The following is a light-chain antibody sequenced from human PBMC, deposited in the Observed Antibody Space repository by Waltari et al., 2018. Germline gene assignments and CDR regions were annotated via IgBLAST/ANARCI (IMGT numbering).Light chain of an antibody. CDR3: CSYAGSGSSVV. V-gene: IGLV2-23*02. Sequence: QSALTQPASVSGSPGQSITIPCTGTSSDVGNYNLVSWYQQHPGKAPKLIIYEVSQRPSVVSCRFAGSTSGTTASLTFAGLQVEDEADFYCCSYAGSGSSVVFGGGTKLTVL. J-gene: IGLJ3*02. CDR1: SSDVGNYNL. CDR2: EVS.